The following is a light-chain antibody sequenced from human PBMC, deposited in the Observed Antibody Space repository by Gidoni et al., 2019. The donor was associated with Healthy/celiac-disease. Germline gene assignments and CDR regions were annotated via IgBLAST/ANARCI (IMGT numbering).Light chain of an antibody. V-gene: IGKV1-8*01. J-gene: IGKJ1*01. CDR3: QQYFSYFWT. CDR2: AAS. Sequence: AIRMTQSPSSFSASTGDRVTIPCPARQGIGNYLVWYQQKPGKAPKLLIYAASTLQSGVPSRFSGSGSGTDFTLTISCLQSEDFATYYCQQYFSYFWTFGQXTKVEIK. CDR1: QGIGNY.